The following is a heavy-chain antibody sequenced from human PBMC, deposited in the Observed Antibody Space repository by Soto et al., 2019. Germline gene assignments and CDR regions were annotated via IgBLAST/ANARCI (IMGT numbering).Heavy chain of an antibody. Sequence: QVQLQQWGAGLLKPSETLSLTCAVYGGSFSGYYWNWIRQPPGKGLEWIGEINHSGSTNYNPSLKSRVSISLDTSKNQFSLKLSSMNAADTAVYYCARGYGMNFDYWGQGTLVTVSS. CDR2: INHSGST. CDR3: ARGYGMNFDY. J-gene: IGHJ4*02. D-gene: IGHD3-10*01. CDR1: GGSFSGYY. V-gene: IGHV4-34*01.